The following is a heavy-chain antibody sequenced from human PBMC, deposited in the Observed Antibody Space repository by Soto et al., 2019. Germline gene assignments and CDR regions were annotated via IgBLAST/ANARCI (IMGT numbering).Heavy chain of an antibody. D-gene: IGHD3-10*01. CDR3: ARGPDYGSGSPYFDY. CDR1: GGSFSGYY. V-gene: IGHV4-34*01. Sequence: QVQLQQWGAGLLKPSETLSLTCAVYGGSFSGYYWSWIRQPPGKGLEWIGEINHSGSTNYNPSLKSRVTIAVDTSKNQVSLKLSSVTAADTAVYYCARGPDYGSGSPYFDYWGQGTLVTVSS. J-gene: IGHJ4*02. CDR2: INHSGST.